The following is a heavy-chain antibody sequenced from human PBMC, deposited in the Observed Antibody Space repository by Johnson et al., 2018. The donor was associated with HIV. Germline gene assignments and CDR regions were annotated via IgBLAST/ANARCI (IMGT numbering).Heavy chain of an antibody. V-gene: IGHV3-66*01. J-gene: IGHJ3*01. CDR1: GFTFDDYG. D-gene: IGHD3-22*01. Sequence: MLLVESGGGLVQPGWSLRLSCAASGFTFDDYGMSWVRQAPGKGLEWVSSIYSGGNTYHADSVMGRFTISRDKSENTVYLQMNRLRAEDTAVYFCARAYSDISGYYPHAFHVWGQGTVVIVSS. CDR3: ARAYSDISGYYPHAFHV. CDR2: IYSGGNT.